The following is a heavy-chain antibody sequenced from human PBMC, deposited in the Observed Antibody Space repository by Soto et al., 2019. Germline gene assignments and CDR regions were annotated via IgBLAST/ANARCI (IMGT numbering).Heavy chain of an antibody. CDR1: GYTFTGYY. CDR2: INPNSGGT. V-gene: IGHV1-2*04. D-gene: IGHD2-2*01. J-gene: IGHJ3*02. CDR3: ASAFCSSTSCPTGRDAFDI. Sequence: GASVKVSCKASGYTFTGYYMHWVRQAPGQGLEWMGWINPNSGGTNYAQKFQGWVTMTRDTSISTAYMELSRLRSDDTAVYYCASAFCSSTSCPTGRDAFDIWGQGTMVTVS.